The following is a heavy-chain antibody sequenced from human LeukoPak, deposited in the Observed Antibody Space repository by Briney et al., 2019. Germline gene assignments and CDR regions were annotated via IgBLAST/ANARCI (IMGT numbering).Heavy chain of an antibody. V-gene: IGHV3-9*01. J-gene: IGHJ4*02. D-gene: IGHD3-16*02. Sequence: GGSLRLSCAASGFTFSTYAVNWVRQAPGKGLEWVSGISWNSGSIGYADSVKGRFTISRDNAKNSLYLQMNSLRAEDTALYYCAKDRGSYPTAFDYWGQGTLVTVSS. CDR1: GFTFSTYA. CDR2: ISWNSGSI. CDR3: AKDRGSYPTAFDY.